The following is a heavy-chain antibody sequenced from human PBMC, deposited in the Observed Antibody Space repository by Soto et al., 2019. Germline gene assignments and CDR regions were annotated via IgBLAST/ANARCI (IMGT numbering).Heavy chain of an antibody. J-gene: IGHJ5*02. CDR1: GYTFTSYG. CDR3: ARAHLYYDILTGYSRANWFDP. CDR2: ISAYNGNT. Sequence: QVQLVQSGAEVKKPGASVKVSCKASGYTFTSYGISWVRQAPGQGLEWMGWISAYNGNTNYAQKLQGRVTMTTDTSTSTDYMELRSLRSDDTAVYYCARAHLYYDILTGYSRANWFDPWGQGTLVTVSS. V-gene: IGHV1-18*01. D-gene: IGHD3-9*01.